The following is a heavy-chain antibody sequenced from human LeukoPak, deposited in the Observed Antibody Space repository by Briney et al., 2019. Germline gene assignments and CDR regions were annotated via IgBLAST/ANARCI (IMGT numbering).Heavy chain of an antibody. J-gene: IGHJ4*02. V-gene: IGHV1-8*01. CDR1: GYTFTSYD. CDR3: ARVLLRRIAAAGTPGFGY. CDR2: MNPNSGNT. Sequence: GASVKVSCKSSGYTFTSYDINWVRQATGQGLEWMGWMNPNSGNTDYAQKFQGRVSMTRNTSISTAYMELSSLRSEATAVYYCARVLLRRIAAAGTPGFGYWGQGTLVTVSS. D-gene: IGHD6-13*01.